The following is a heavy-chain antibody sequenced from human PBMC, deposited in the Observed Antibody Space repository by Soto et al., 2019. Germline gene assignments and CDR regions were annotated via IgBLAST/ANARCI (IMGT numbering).Heavy chain of an antibody. Sequence: QVQLQESGPGLVMPSQTLSLTCAVSGGSIDDIHSYWTWIRQSPGRIPEWIGYILHTGNTFYSPYLIRRLAISIDRSKLQFSLTLSAVTAADTAFYYFARSTDGEGYPHYFADWCQGTLVTVSS. CDR3: ARSTDGEGYPHYFAD. V-gene: IGHV4-30-4*01. CDR1: GGSIDDIHSY. CDR2: ILHTGNT. D-gene: IGHD3-16*02. J-gene: IGHJ4*02.